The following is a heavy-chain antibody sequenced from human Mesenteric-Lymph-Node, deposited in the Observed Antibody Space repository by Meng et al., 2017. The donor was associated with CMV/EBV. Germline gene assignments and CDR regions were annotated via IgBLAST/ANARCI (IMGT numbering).Heavy chain of an antibody. CDR3: ARHQRWLKSEGGFNY. CDR1: GGSCSGYN. D-gene: IGHD4-23*01. CDR2: INHSGST. V-gene: IGHV4-34*01. J-gene: IGHJ4*02. Sequence: QWAPELFKPSQPLSLPSAVNGGSCSGYNWGWSRQPPGKGLEWIGEINHSGSTNYTPSLKRRVTISVDTSKTQFSLKLSSVTAADTAVYYCARHQRWLKSEGGFNYWGQGTLVTVSS.